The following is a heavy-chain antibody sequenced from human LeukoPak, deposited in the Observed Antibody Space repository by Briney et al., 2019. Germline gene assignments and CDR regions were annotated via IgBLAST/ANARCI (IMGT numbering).Heavy chain of an antibody. CDR3: ARARGEVTDRYYYYYGMDV. Sequence: GRSLRLSCAASGFTFSSYGMHWVRQAPGKGLEWVAVIWYDGSNKYYADSMKGRFTISRDNSKNTLYLQMNSLRAEDTAVYYCARARGEVTDRYYYYYGMDVWGQGTTVTVSS. J-gene: IGHJ6*02. CDR2: IWYDGSNK. V-gene: IGHV3-33*01. CDR1: GFTFSSYG. D-gene: IGHD2-21*02.